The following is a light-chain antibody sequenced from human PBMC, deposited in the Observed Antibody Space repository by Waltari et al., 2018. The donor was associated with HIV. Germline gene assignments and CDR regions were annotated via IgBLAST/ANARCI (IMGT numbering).Light chain of an antibody. J-gene: IGKJ1*01. CDR2: GAS. Sequence: EVVLTQSPGTLSLSPGDRASLSCRASRSISNSFLAWYQQKPGQAPRLLIYGASTRATGIPERFSGSGSGTDFTLTISSLQSEDFAVYFCQQYNNWPRTFGQGTKVEIK. CDR3: QQYNNWPRT. CDR1: RSISNSF. V-gene: IGKV3-20*01.